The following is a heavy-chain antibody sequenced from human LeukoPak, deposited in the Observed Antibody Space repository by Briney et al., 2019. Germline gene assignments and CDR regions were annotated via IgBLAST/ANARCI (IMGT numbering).Heavy chain of an antibody. CDR3: ARGAGPKQQLTAYYFDY. CDR2: TYYRSKWYN. V-gene: IGHV6-1*01. J-gene: IGHJ4*02. D-gene: IGHD6-13*01. Sequence: SQTLSLTCAISGDSLSSNSAAWNWIRQSPSRVLEWLGRTYYRSKWYNDYAVSVKSRITINPDTSKNPFSLQLNSVTPEDTAVYYCARGAGPKQQLTAYYFDYWGQGTLVTVSS. CDR1: GDSLSSNSAA.